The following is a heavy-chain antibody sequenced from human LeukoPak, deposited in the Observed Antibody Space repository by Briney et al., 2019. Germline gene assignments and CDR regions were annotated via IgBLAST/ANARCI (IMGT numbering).Heavy chain of an antibody. CDR3: ARDSSGFRAFDI. J-gene: IGHJ3*02. D-gene: IGHD3-10*01. V-gene: IGHV4-4*07. CDR2: IYTSGST. CDR1: GGSISSYY. Sequence: SETLSLTCSVSGGSISSYYWSWIRQPVGKGLEWIGRIYTSGSTNYNPSLKSRVTMSADTSKDQISLNLSSVTAADTAVYYCARDSSGFRAFDIWGQGTMITVSS.